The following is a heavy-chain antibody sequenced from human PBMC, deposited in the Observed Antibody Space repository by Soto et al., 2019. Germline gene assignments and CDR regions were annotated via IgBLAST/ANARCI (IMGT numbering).Heavy chain of an antibody. Sequence: QVQLQESGPGLVKPSGTLSLTCAVSGGSISNNNWWSWVRQSPGKGLEWIGEIHHSGSTNYHPSLKSRVTISVDKSKTQFSLNLGSVTAADTAVYYCVRGPTSGWNAWGQGTLVTVYS. D-gene: IGHD6-19*01. CDR2: IHHSGST. CDR1: GGSISNNNW. J-gene: IGHJ5*02. CDR3: VRGPTSGWNA. V-gene: IGHV4-4*02.